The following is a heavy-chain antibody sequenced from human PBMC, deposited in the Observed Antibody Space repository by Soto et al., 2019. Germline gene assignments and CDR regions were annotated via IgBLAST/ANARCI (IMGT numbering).Heavy chain of an antibody. J-gene: IGHJ6*04. Sequence: PSETLSLTCTVSGGSISSSSYYWGWIRQPPGKGLEWIGSIYYSGSTYYNPSLKSRVTISVDTSKNQFSLKLSSVTAADTAVYYCARLDSSYDFWIGMLHRYYYYGMDFWGKGTTVTVSS. V-gene: IGHV4-39*01. CDR3: ARLDSSYDFWIGMLHRYYYYGMDF. CDR1: GGSISSSSYY. D-gene: IGHD3-3*01. CDR2: IYYSGST.